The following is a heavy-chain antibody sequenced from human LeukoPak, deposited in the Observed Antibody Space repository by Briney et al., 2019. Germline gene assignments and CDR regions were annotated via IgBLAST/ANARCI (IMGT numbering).Heavy chain of an antibody. J-gene: IGHJ4*02. CDR3: ARGSIGKGAALDY. CDR1: GYTFTSYD. D-gene: IGHD6-13*01. CDR2: MNPNSGNT. Sequence: ASVKVSCKASGYTFTSYDINWVRQATGQGLEWMGWMNPNSGNTGYAQKFQGRVTITRNTSISTAYMELGSLRSEDTAVYYCARGSIGKGAALDYWGQGTLVTVSS. V-gene: IGHV1-8*03.